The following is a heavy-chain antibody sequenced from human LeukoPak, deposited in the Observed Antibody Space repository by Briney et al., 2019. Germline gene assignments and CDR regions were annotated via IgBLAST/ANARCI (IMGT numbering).Heavy chain of an antibody. D-gene: IGHD2-15*01. Sequence: GGSLRLSCAASGFTFSGYGMHWVRQAPGKGLEWVALIWYDGNNKYYADSVKGRFTISRDNSKNTLYLQLNSLRAEDTAVYYCARQHCSGGDCYFFDWGQGTLVTVSS. CDR1: GFTFSGYG. CDR3: ARQHCSGGDCYFFD. V-gene: IGHV3-33*01. CDR2: IWYDGNNK. J-gene: IGHJ4*02.